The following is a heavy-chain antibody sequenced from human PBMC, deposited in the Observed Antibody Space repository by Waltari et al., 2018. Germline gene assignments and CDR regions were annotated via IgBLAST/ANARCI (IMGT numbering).Heavy chain of an antibody. CDR1: GFTFSSYA. CDR2: ISSNGGST. CDR3: ARVEAVAGPGLDY. V-gene: IGHV3-64*01. J-gene: IGHJ4*02. Sequence: EVQLVESGGGLVQPGGSLRLSCAASGFTFSSYAMHWVRPAPGKGLEYVSAISSNGGSTYYANSVKGRFTISRDNSKNTLYLQMGSLRAEDMAVYYCARVEAVAGPGLDYWGQGTLVTVSS. D-gene: IGHD6-19*01.